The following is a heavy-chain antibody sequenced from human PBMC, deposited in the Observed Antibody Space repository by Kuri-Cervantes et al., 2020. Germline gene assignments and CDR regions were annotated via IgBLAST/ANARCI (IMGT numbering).Heavy chain of an antibody. J-gene: IGHJ6*02. CDR3: ARGGELDDYVWGSYLLAGLRGGDRNDYYGMDV. D-gene: IGHD3-16*02. Sequence: GGSLRLSCAASGFTFSSYAMSWVRQAPGKGLEWVSVIYSGGSTYYADSVKGRFTISRDNSKNTLYLQMNSLRAEDTAVYYCARGGELDDYVWGSYLLAGLRGGDRNDYYGMDVWGQGTTVTVSS. CDR1: GFTFSSYA. V-gene: IGHV3-66*01. CDR2: IYSGGST.